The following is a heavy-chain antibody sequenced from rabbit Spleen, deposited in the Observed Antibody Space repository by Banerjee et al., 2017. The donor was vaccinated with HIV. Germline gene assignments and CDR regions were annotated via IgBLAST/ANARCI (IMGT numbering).Heavy chain of an antibody. CDR1: GFSLFYYW. D-gene: IGHD1-1*01. J-gene: IGHJ6*01. V-gene: IGHV1S42*01. Sequence: EESGGGLVKPGGTLTLTCKASGFSLFYYWMCWVRQAPGKGLDLIGCIYAGDGSTAYTNWVNGRFTISKTSSTVDLKMTRLTAADTAYYFGARDTASSISSYGMDLWGPGTLVTVS. CDR2: IYAGDGST. CDR3: ARDTASSISSYGMDL.